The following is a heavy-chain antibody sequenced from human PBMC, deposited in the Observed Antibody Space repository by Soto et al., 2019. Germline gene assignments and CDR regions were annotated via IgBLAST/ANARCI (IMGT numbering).Heavy chain of an antibody. CDR3: ATGNSSGLFFAY. J-gene: IGHJ4*02. CDR2: IYYTGAT. CDR1: GASVSSDNSY. Sequence: QVQLQKSGPGLVKPSETLSLTCTVSGASVSSDNSYWSWIRQPPGKGLEWIVYIYYTGATDYDPSLKSRVTISLDTPKNQFSRKLTSVTAADTAVYYCATGNSSGLFFAYWGQGTLVTVSS. V-gene: IGHV4-61*01. D-gene: IGHD6-19*01.